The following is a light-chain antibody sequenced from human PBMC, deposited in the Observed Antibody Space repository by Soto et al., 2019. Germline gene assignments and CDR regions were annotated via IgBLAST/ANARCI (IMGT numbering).Light chain of an antibody. CDR1: QSISSW. J-gene: IGKJ2*01. Sequence: DIQMTQYPSTLSASVGDRVTITCRASQSISSWLAWYQQKPGKAPKLLIYGASSLESGVPSRFSGSGSVKEFTLTIDSLQPDDFATYYCQQYRSSSPTFGQGTKLEI. V-gene: IGKV1-5*01. CDR2: GAS. CDR3: QQYRSSSPT.